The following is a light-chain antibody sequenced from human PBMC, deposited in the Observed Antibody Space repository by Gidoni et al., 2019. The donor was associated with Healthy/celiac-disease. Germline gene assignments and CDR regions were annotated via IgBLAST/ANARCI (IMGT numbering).Light chain of an antibody. CDR3: QQYYSYPMYT. Sequence: QGISSYLAWYQQKPGKAPKLLIYAASTLQSGVPSRFSGSGSGTDFTLTISCLQSEDFATYYCQQYYSYPMYTFGQGTKLEIK. CDR2: AAS. CDR1: QGISSY. J-gene: IGKJ2*01. V-gene: IGKV1-8*01.